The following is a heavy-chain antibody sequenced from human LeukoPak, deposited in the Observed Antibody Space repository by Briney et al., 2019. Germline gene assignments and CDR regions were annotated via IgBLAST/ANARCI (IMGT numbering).Heavy chain of an antibody. CDR1: GGSISNAGYY. J-gene: IGHJ4*02. D-gene: IGHD2-15*01. CDR3: ARGYKSGGTCFFDY. CDR2: IYYTGNT. Sequence: PSETLSLTCTVSGGSISNAGYYWSWIRQHPGEGLEWIGYIYYTGNTYYSPSLKSRVTISLDTSKNQFSLKLSSVTAADTAVYYCARGYKSGGTCFFDYWGQGTLVTVSS. V-gene: IGHV4-31*03.